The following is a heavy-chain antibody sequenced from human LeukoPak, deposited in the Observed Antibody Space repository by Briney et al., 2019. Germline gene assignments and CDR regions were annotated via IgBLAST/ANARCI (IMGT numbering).Heavy chain of an antibody. CDR3: ARGLKRPGGGGSYRGPVLGY. J-gene: IGHJ4*02. CDR2: MNPNSGNT. V-gene: IGHV1-8*01. D-gene: IGHD1-26*01. CDR1: GYTFTSYD. Sequence: GASVKVSCKASGYTFTSYDINWVRQATGQGLEWMGWMNPNSGNTGYAQKFQGRVTMTRNTSISTAYMELSSLRSEDTAVYYCARGLKRPGGGGSYRGPVLGYWGQGTLVTVSS.